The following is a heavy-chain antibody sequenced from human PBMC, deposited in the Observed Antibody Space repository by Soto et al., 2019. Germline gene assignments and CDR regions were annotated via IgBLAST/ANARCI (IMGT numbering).Heavy chain of an antibody. J-gene: IGHJ4*02. CDR2: ISSSSSYI. Sequence: GGSLRLSCAASGFTFSSYSMNWVRQAPGKGLEWVSSISSSSSYIYYADSVKGRFTISRDNAKNSLYLQMNSLRAEDTAVYYCARDAPAWFGELFIAFDYWGQGTLVTVSS. V-gene: IGHV3-21*01. CDR1: GFTFSSYS. CDR3: ARDAPAWFGELFIAFDY. D-gene: IGHD3-10*01.